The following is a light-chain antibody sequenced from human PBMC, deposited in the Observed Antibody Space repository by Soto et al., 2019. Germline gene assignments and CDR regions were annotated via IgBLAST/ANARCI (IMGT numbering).Light chain of an antibody. V-gene: IGKV3-15*01. CDR3: QQYGTSPLT. J-gene: IGKJ3*01. Sequence: EIVLTQSPGTLSLSPGERATLSCRASQSVSSNLAWYQQKPGQAPSLLIYGAFTRATGIPARFSGTGSGTEFTLTISSLQSEDFAVYYCQQYGTSPLTFGPGTKVDI. CDR2: GAF. CDR1: QSVSSN.